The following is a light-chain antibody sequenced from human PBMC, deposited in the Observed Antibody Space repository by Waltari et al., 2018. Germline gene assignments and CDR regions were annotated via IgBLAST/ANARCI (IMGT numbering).Light chain of an antibody. J-gene: IGLJ3*02. CDR1: SSDVGRYDY. V-gene: IGLV2-14*01. CDR2: DVT. Sequence: QSALTQPASVSGSPGQSVTISCTGGSSDVGRYDYVSWYQQFPDRAPKLMIYDVTNRPSGVSNRFSGSKSAHTASLTISGLQPEDEADYYCASYIPGSTLVFGGGTKLTVL. CDR3: ASYIPGSTLV.